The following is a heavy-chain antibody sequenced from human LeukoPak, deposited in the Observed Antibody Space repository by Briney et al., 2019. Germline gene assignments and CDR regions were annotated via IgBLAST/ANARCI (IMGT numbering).Heavy chain of an antibody. Sequence: PGGSLRLSCAASGFTFSSDAVSWVRQAPGKGLEWVSAISGSGGSTYYADSVKGRFTISRDNSKNTLYLQMNSLRAEDTAVYYCATRSPPGYSSSWYFKRRDWYFDLWGRGTLVTVSS. J-gene: IGHJ2*01. CDR3: ATRSPPGYSSSWYFKRRDWYFDL. V-gene: IGHV3-23*01. CDR2: ISGSGGST. CDR1: GFTFSSDA. D-gene: IGHD6-13*01.